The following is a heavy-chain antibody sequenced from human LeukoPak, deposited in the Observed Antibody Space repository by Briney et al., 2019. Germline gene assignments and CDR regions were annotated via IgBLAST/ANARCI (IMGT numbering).Heavy chain of an antibody. D-gene: IGHD6-13*01. CDR2: ISYDGSNK. V-gene: IGHV3-30*04. Sequence: GGSLRLSCAASGFTFSSYAMHWVRQAPGKGLEWVAVISYDGSNKYYADSVKGRFTISRDNSKNTLYLQMNSLRAEDTAVYYCAKVGAAAGTYYFDYWGQGTQATVSS. J-gene: IGHJ4*02. CDR3: AKVGAAAGTYYFDY. CDR1: GFTFSSYA.